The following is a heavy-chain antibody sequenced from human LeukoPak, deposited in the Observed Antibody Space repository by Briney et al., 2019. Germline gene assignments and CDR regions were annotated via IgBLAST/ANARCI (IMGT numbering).Heavy chain of an antibody. Sequence: DSVKGRFTISRDNAKNSLYLQMNSLRAEDTAVYYCARVRSSGGVDVWAKGPRSSSS. V-gene: IGHV3-7*01. D-gene: IGHD6-19*01. J-gene: IGHJ6*02. CDR3: ARVRSSGGVDV.